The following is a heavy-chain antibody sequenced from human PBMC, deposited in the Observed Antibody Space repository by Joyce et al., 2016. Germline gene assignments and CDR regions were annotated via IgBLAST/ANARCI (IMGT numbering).Heavy chain of an antibody. D-gene: IGHD3-10*01. J-gene: IGHJ4*02. CDR3: ARGHYGTGSFDYYFDH. CDR1: GFDFGDFA. CDR2: IRSMNYLGTT. V-gene: IGHV3-49*03. Sequence: EVQLVESGGNLVQPGRSLRLSCAASGFDFGDFAMTWFRQAPGKELEWIGLIRSMNYLGTTEYAASVKGRFTISRDDSKTTASLLMNSLETEDTALYYCARGHYGTGSFDYYFDHWGPGTLVTVSS.